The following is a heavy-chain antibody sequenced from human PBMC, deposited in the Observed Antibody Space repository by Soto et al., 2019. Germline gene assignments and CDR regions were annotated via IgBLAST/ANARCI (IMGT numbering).Heavy chain of an antibody. J-gene: IGHJ5*02. CDR1: GGSISSGGYY. CDR2: IYYSGST. Sequence: PSETLSLTCTVSGGSISSGGYYWSWIRQHPGKGLEWIGYIYYSGSTYYNPSLKSRVTISVDTSKNQFSLKLSSVTAADTAVYYCARTSDIVVVPAATEYNWFDPWGQGTLVTVSS. V-gene: IGHV4-31*03. D-gene: IGHD2-2*01. CDR3: ARTSDIVVVPAATEYNWFDP.